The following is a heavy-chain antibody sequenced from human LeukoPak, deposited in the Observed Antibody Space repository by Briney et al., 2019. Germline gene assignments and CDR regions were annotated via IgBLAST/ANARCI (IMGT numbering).Heavy chain of an antibody. CDR1: GFTLSSYV. Sequence: GGSLRLSCAASGFTLSSYVMSGVPAAPGESLECGSGLSCNSGSIGYDDSVKGRFTISIDNAKNSLYLQMNSLRAEDTALYYCAKAHPDCSSTSCPFDYWGQGTLVTVSS. D-gene: IGHD2-2*01. CDR3: AKAHPDCSSTSCPFDY. J-gene: IGHJ4*02. V-gene: IGHV3-9*01. CDR2: LSCNSGSI.